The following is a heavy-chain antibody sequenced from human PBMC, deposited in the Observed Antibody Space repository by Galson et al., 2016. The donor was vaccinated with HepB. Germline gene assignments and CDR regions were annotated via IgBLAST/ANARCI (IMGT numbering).Heavy chain of an antibody. J-gene: IGHJ6*02. CDR2: IYSGGST. D-gene: IGHD6-19*01. CDR3: ARDNTGYDSDWVFYYYGLDV. CDR1: GLTVSTNY. Sequence: SLRLSCAASGLTVSTNYMSWVRQAPGKGLERVSVIYSGGSTCYADSAKGRFTISRDNSKNTLYLQMNSLRAQDTAVYYCARDNTGYDSDWVFYYYGLDVWGQGTTVTVSS. V-gene: IGHV3-53*01.